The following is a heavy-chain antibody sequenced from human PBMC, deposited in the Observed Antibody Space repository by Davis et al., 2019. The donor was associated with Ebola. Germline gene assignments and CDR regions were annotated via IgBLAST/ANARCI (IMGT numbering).Heavy chain of an antibody. Sequence: GESLKISCAASGFTFSSYWMHWVRQAPGKGLVWVSRINSDGSFTSYADSVKGRFTISRDNAKNTVDLQMNSLRAEDTAVYYCVRGLGDYWGQGTLVTVSS. CDR3: VRGLGDY. CDR2: INSDGSFT. D-gene: IGHD3-16*01. J-gene: IGHJ4*02. CDR1: GFTFSSYW. V-gene: IGHV3-74*01.